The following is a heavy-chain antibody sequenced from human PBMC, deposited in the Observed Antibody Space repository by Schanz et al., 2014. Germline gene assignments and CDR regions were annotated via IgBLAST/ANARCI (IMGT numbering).Heavy chain of an antibody. J-gene: IGHJ3*02. V-gene: IGHV3-33*08. D-gene: IGHD3-10*01. CDR3: ARDQYYFGSGNPFDI. CDR1: GFRFDDYA. CDR2: TRYDGNNK. Sequence: VQLVESGGGLVQPGRSLRLSCVASGFRFDDYAMHWVRQAPGKGLEWVAATRYDGNNKYYVDSVKGRFTISRDNSMNTLYLLLNSLRAEDTAVYYCARDQYYFGSGNPFDIWGQGTMVTVSS.